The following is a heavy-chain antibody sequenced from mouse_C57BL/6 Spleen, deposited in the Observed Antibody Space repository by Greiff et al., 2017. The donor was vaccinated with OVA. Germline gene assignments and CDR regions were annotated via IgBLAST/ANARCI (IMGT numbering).Heavy chain of an antibody. CDR1: GYTFTSYW. CDR3: ARIPLYYYGSGY. CDR2: IHPNSGST. Sequence: QVQLQQPGAELVKPGASVKLSCKASGYTFTSYWMHWVKQRPGQGLEWIGMIHPNSGSTNYNEKFKSKATLTVDKSSSTAYMQLSSLTSEDSAVYYCARIPLYYYGSGYWGQGTTLTVSS. V-gene: IGHV1-64*01. D-gene: IGHD1-1*01. J-gene: IGHJ2*01.